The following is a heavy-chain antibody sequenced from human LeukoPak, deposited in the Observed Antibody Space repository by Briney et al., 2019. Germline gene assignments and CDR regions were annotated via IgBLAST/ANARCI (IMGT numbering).Heavy chain of an antibody. CDR2: IIPIFGTA. V-gene: IGHV1-69*13. CDR1: GGTFSSYA. J-gene: IGHJ6*03. CDR3: ARTGVDIVATMYYYYMDV. D-gene: IGHD5-12*01. Sequence: SVKVSCKASGGTFSSYAISWVRQAPGQGLEWMGGIIPIFGTANYAQKFQGRVTVTADESTSTAYMELSSLRSEDTAVYYCARTGVDIVATMYYYYMDVWGKGTTVTISS.